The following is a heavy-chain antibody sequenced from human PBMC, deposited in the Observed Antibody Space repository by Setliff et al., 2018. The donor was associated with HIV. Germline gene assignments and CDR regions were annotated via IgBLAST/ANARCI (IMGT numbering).Heavy chain of an antibody. CDR1: GVSISSGSYY. CDR2: IYTSGST. CDR3: ARPAPRGYSYGHYYFDY. Sequence: PSETLSLTCTVSGVSISSGSYYWSWIRQPAGKGLEWIGHIYTSGSTNYNPSLKSRVTISVDTSKNQFSLKLSSVTAADTAVYYCARPAPRGYSYGHYYFDYWGQGTLVTVS. V-gene: IGHV4-61*09. J-gene: IGHJ4*02. D-gene: IGHD5-18*01.